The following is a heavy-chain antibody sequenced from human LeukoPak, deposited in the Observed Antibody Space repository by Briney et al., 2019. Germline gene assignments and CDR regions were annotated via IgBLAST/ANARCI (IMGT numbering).Heavy chain of an antibody. J-gene: IGHJ6*02. CDR2: ISAYNGDT. Sequence: ASVKVSCKASGYTFTNYPINWVRQAPGQGLECMGWISAYNGDTSYAQNLQGRVTMTTDTSTSTAYMELRSLRSDDTAVYYCATSGGTYGPGGMDVWGQGTAVTVSS. CDR3: ATSGGTYGPGGMDV. D-gene: IGHD3-10*01. V-gene: IGHV1-18*01. CDR1: GYTFTNYP.